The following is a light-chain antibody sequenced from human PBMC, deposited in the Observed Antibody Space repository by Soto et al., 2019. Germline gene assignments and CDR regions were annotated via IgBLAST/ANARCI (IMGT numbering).Light chain of an antibody. CDR3: QQRNNWPLT. CDR1: QSLLYNNTYNY. V-gene: IGKV3-11*01. J-gene: IGKJ4*02. CDR2: EAL. Sequence: EIVMTQSPLTLPVTPGEPASIPCRSSQSLLYNNTYNYLDWYVQKPGQAPRLLIYEALNRATGIPARFSGSGSGTDFTLTISSLEPEDFAVYYCQQRNNWPLTFGGGTKVDI.